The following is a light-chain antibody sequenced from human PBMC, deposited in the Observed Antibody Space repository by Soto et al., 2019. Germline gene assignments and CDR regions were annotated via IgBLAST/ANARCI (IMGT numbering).Light chain of an antibody. CDR2: TNN. CDR3: QSYDSSLRRV. J-gene: IGLJ1*01. CDR1: SSTIGAGYD. V-gene: IGLV1-40*01. Sequence: GAPGRRVTISCTGSSSTIGAGYDVHWYQQLPGTSPKLLIYTNNKRPSGVPDRFSGSKSGTSASLAITGLQADDEADYYCQSYDSSLRRVFGTGTKVTVL.